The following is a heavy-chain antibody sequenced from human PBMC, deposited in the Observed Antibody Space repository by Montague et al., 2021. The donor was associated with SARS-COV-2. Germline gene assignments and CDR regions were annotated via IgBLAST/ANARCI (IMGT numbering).Heavy chain of an antibody. V-gene: IGHV4-59*01. CDR3: ARGGGSGYRYYFDY. CDR2: IYYSGRT. Sequence: SETLSLTCTVSGGSISSYYWNWIRQPPGKGLEWIGYIYYSGRTNYNPSLKSRVTISVDTSKNQFSLKLSSVTAADTAVYYCARGGGSGYRYYFDYWVQGSLVTVSS. CDR1: GGSISSYY. J-gene: IGHJ4*02. D-gene: IGHD3-22*01.